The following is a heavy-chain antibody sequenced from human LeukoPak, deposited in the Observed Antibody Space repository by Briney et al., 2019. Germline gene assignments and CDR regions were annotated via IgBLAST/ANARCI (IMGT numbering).Heavy chain of an antibody. CDR3: ARERAGSYYHYYYGMDV. J-gene: IGHJ6*02. CDR1: GGSISSGGYY. CDR2: IYHSGST. Sequence: SQTLSLTCTVSGGSISSGGYYWSWIRQPPGKGLEWIGYIYHSGSTYYNPSLKSRVTISVDTSKNQFSLKLSSVTAADTAVYYCARERAGSYYHYYYGMDVWGQGTTVTVSS. V-gene: IGHV4-30-2*01. D-gene: IGHD1-26*01.